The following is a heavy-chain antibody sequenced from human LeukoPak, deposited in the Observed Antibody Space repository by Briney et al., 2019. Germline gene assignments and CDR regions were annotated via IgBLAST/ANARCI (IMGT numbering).Heavy chain of an antibody. Sequence: SETLSLTCTVSGGSISSGSYYWSWIRQPAGKGPEWIGRIYTSGGTNYNPSLKSRVTISVDTSKNQFSLKLSSVTAADTAVYYCASGGVVPATYYYYYYMDVWGKGTTVTVS. CDR3: ASGGVVPATYYYYYYMDV. J-gene: IGHJ6*03. D-gene: IGHD2-2*01. V-gene: IGHV4-61*02. CDR2: IYTSGGT. CDR1: GGSISSGSYY.